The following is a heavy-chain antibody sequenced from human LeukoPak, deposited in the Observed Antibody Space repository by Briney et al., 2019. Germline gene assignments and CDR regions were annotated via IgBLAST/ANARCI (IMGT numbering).Heavy chain of an antibody. Sequence: PSETLSLTCAVYGGSFSGYYWSWIRQPPGEGLEWIGEINHSGSTNYNPSLKSRVTISVDTSKNQFSLKLSSVTAADTAVYYCARGLGDTAMVEGYWGQGTLVTVSS. D-gene: IGHD5-18*01. CDR1: GGSFSGYY. V-gene: IGHV4-34*01. J-gene: IGHJ4*02. CDR3: ARGLGDTAMVEGY. CDR2: INHSGST.